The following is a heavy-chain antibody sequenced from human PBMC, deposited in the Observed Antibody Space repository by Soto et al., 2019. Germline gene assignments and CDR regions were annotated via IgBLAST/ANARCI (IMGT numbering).Heavy chain of an antibody. CDR1: GFTFSSYY. J-gene: IGHJ4*02. Sequence: EVELVESGGGLVQPGGSLRLSCVASGFTFSSYYMMWARQVPGMGLEWLAKIKQDGSEKSYVDSVRGRFTLSRDNAKEAVYLQMYSLRADDTAVYLCGRLARGAAGAAFWGQGTRVSVSS. CDR3: GRLARGAAGAAF. CDR2: IKQDGSEK. D-gene: IGHD6-13*01. V-gene: IGHV3-7*03.